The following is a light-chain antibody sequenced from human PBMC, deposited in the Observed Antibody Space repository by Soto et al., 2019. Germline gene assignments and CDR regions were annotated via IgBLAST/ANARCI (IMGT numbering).Light chain of an antibody. CDR2: GAS. CDR3: QRYGSSSLS. Sequence: EIVLTQSPGTLSLSPGERATLFCRASQSLSSTYLAWYQQIPGQAPRLLIFGASNRATGIPDRFRGSGSGTDFTLTISRLEPGDFAVYYCQRYGSSSLSFGGGTRVEI. V-gene: IGKV3-20*01. CDR1: QSLSSTY. J-gene: IGKJ4*01.